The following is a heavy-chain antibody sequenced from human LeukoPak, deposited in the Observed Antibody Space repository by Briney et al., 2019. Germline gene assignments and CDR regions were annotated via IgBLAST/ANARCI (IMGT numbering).Heavy chain of an antibody. D-gene: IGHD5-18*01. V-gene: IGHV1-46*01. CDR2: INPSIGST. Sequence: ASVKVSCKASGYSFTSYYLHWVRQAPGQGLEWMGIINPSIGSTNYAQKFQGRDTMTWDTSTSTVYMELSSLRSEDTAVYYCARDTALDYWGQGTLVTVSS. J-gene: IGHJ4*02. CDR3: ARDTALDY. CDR1: GYSFTSYY.